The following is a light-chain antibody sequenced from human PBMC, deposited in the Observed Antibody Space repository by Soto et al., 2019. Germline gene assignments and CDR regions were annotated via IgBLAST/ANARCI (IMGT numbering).Light chain of an antibody. CDR3: QQYANWPWT. V-gene: IGKV3-15*01. J-gene: IGKJ1*01. CDR1: QSVSNK. CDR2: AAS. Sequence: EIVMTQSPATLSVSPGERATLSCRASQSVSNKLVWYQQKPGQAPRLLIYAASTRATGIPARFSGSGSETEFTLTISSLQSEDLAVYYCQQYANWPWTFGHGTKVDIK.